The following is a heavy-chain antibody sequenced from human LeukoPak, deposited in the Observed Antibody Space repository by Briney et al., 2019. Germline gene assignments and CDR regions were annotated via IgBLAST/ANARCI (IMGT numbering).Heavy chain of an antibody. CDR1: GGSFSGYY. J-gene: IGHJ4*02. Sequence: SETLSLTCAVYGGSFSGYYWSWIRQPPGKGLEWIGEINHSGSTNYNPSLKSRVTISVDTSKNQFSLKLSSVTAADTAVYYCARDRTYYYDSSGHFDYWGQGTLVTVSS. CDR2: INHSGST. V-gene: IGHV4-34*01. CDR3: ARDRTYYYDSSGHFDY. D-gene: IGHD3-22*01.